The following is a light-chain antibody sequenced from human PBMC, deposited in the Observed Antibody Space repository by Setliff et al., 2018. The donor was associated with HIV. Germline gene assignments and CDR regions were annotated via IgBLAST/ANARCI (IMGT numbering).Light chain of an antibody. CDR1: QGISNS. CDR2: DAS. J-gene: IGKJ2*01. Sequence: DIQMTQSPSSLSASIGDRVTITCRASQGISNSLAWYQQKPGKAPKFLVYDASRLESGVPSRFSGGGSGTDYTLTITSLQPEDFATYYCQQYFGTPYTFGQGTKVDIK. V-gene: IGKV1-NL1*01. CDR3: QQYFGTPYT.